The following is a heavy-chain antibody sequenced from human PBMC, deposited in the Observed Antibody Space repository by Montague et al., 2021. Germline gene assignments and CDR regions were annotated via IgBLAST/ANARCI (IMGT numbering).Heavy chain of an antibody. CDR3: ARAEDYYGSGSYLGFDY. V-gene: IGHV4-31*03. CDR2: IFYSGNT. D-gene: IGHD3-10*01. Sequence: TRSLTCTVSGGSISSGGYYWSWIRQLPGKGLEWIGYIFYSGNTYYNPFLKSRVTISVDTSKNQFSLKLSSVTAADTAVYYCARAEDYYGSGSYLGFDYWGQGTLVTVSS. CDR1: GGSISSGGYY. J-gene: IGHJ4*02.